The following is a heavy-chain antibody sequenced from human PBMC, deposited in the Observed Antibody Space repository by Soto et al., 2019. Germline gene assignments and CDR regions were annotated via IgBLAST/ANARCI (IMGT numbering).Heavy chain of an antibody. D-gene: IGHD3-3*01. V-gene: IGHV3-23*01. J-gene: IGHJ4*02. CDR2: ISGSGGTK. CDR3: AKVRSTTVFGVVSLFDY. Sequence: PGGSLRLSCAASGFTFSSYAMNWVRQAPGKGLECVSTISGSGGTKYYADFVRGWFTSCRDNSKNALYLQMNSLRAEDTVVYYCAKVRSTTVFGVVSLFDYWGRGTLVTVSS. CDR1: GFTFSSYA.